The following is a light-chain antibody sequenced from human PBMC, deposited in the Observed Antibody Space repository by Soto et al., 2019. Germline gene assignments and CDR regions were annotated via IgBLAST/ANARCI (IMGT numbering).Light chain of an antibody. Sequence: IQMTPSPSSLSASVGDRVTITCQASQDISKNLNWYQQKPGKAPKHLIYDASSLQTGVPSRFSGSGAATHFTITISSLQPQDVAAYYCQQYDNLLPITFGQGTRLEIK. CDR1: QDISKN. CDR3: QQYDNLLPIT. CDR2: DAS. V-gene: IGKV1-33*01. J-gene: IGKJ5*01.